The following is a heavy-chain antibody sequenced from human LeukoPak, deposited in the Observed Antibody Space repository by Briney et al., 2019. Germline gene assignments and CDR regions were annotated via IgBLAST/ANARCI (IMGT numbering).Heavy chain of an antibody. CDR3: ARDYYDGIGYYYEDY. V-gene: IGHV1-46*01. J-gene: IGHJ4*02. CDR2: INPSGGST. Sequence: ASVKVSCKASGYTFTSYYMHWVRQAPGQGLEWMGIINPSGGSTSYAQKFQGRVTMTRDTSISTAYMELSSLRSEDTAAYYCARDYYDGIGYYYEDYWGQGTLVTVSS. CDR1: GYTFTSYY. D-gene: IGHD3-22*01.